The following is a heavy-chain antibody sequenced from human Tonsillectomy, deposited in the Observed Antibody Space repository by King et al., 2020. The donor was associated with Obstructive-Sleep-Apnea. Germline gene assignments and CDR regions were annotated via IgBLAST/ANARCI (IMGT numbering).Heavy chain of an antibody. D-gene: IGHD2-2*01. Sequence: VQLQESGPGLVIPSETLSLTCTVSGYSISNGYYWGWIRQPPGKGLDWIGSIYYSGSTYYNPSLKSRVTLSVDTSKNQFSLQLSSVTAADTAVYYCAGEIQPAATLNFDYWGQGTLVTVSS. CDR1: GYSISNGYY. J-gene: IGHJ4*02. CDR3: AGEIQPAATLNFDY. CDR2: IYYSGST. V-gene: IGHV4-38-2*02.